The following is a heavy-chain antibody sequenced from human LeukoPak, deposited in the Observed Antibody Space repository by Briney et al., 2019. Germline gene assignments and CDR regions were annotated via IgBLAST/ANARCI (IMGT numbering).Heavy chain of an antibody. Sequence: GGSLRLSCEVSGFTISNDAMSWVRQAPGKGLEWVSAISGSGGSTYYADSVKGRFTISRDNSKNTLYLQMNSLRAEDTAVYYCAKAGDYDISSGSDYWGQGTLVTVSS. D-gene: IGHD3-3*01. CDR3: AKAGDYDISSGSDY. CDR1: GFTISNDA. V-gene: IGHV3-23*01. CDR2: ISGSGGST. J-gene: IGHJ4*02.